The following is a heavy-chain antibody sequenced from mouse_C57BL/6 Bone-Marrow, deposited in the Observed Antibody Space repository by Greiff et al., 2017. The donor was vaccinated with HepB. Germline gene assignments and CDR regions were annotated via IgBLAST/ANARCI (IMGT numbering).Heavy chain of an antibody. CDR1: GYTFTSYW. CDR3: ASVYDGYLAY. Sequence: VQLQQPGAALVQPVASVPLSCNASGYTFTSYWLHWVKQRPGQGLEWIGMLHPTSGSTNYHEKFKSTATLTVDKSSSTAYMQLSSLTSEDSAVYYCASVYDGYLAYWGQGTLVTVSA. D-gene: IGHD2-3*01. V-gene: IGHV1-64*01. J-gene: IGHJ3*01. CDR2: LHPTSGST.